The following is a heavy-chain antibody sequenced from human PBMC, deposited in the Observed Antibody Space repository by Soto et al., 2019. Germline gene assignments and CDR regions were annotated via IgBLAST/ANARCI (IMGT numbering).Heavy chain of an antibody. J-gene: IGHJ4*02. V-gene: IGHV4-59*01. CDR1: GGPISSYY. D-gene: IGHD6-19*01. CDR2: IYYSGST. CDR3: ARGSSGWPPRLDY. Sequence: QVQLQESGPGLVKPSETLSLNCTVSGGPISSYYWSWIRQSPGKGLEWIGYIYYSGSTNYNPSLKSRVTFSVDTSKTQFSRELSSVTAADTAVYYCARGSSGWPPRLDYWGQGTLVTVSS.